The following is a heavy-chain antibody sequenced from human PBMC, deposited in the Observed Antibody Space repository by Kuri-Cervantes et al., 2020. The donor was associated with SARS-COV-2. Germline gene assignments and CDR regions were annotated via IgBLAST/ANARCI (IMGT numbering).Heavy chain of an antibody. Sequence: GGPLRLSCAASAFTFSSYAMHWVRQAPGKGLEWVAIISYDGSNKYYADSVKGRFTISRDNSKNTLYLQMNSLRAENTAVYYCARDRVGVHDYWGQGTLVTVSS. V-gene: IGHV3-30-3*01. J-gene: IGHJ4*02. CDR3: ARDRVGVHDY. D-gene: IGHD2-21*01. CDR1: AFTFSSYA. CDR2: ISYDGSNK.